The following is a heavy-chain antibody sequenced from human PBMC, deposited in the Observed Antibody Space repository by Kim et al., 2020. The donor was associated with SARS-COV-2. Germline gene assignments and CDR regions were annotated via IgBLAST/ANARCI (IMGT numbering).Heavy chain of an antibody. J-gene: IGHJ6*01. CDR1: GFTFSSYA. CDR2: ISYDGSNK. CDR3: ARNYYGSGSYIFYYYGIDV. D-gene: IGHD3-10*01. V-gene: IGHV3-30*04. Sequence: GGSLRLSCAASGFTFSSYAMHWVRQAPGKGLEWVAVISYDGSNKYYADSVKGRFTISRDNSKNTLYLQMNSLRAEDTAVYYCARNYYGSGSYIFYYYGIDVWGQGPTVTVSS.